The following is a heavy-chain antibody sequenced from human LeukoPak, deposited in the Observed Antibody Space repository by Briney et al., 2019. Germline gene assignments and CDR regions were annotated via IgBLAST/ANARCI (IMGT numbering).Heavy chain of an antibody. V-gene: IGHV4-59*08. CDR3: ARQGYCSSTSCYKNPEYFQH. Sequence: SETLSLTCTVSGGSISSYYWSWIRQPPGKGLEWIGSIYRSGSTYYNPSLKSRVTISVDTSKNQFSLKLSSVTAADTAVYYCARQGYCSSTSCYKNPEYFQHWGQGTLVTVSS. D-gene: IGHD2-2*02. CDR1: GGSISSYY. J-gene: IGHJ1*01. CDR2: IYRSGST.